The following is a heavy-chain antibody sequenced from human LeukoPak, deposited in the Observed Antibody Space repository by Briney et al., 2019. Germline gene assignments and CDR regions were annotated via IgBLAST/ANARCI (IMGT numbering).Heavy chain of an antibody. CDR1: GGSISSYY. Sequence: SETLSLTCTVSGGSISSYYWSWIRQPAGKGLEWIGRIYTSGSTNYNPSLKSRVTMSVDTSKNQFSLKLSSVTAADTAVYYCARDLGVMCNSTSCYGYYYYMDVWGKGTTVTVSS. CDR3: ARDLGVMCNSTSCYGYYYYMDV. CDR2: IYTSGST. V-gene: IGHV4-4*07. J-gene: IGHJ6*03. D-gene: IGHD2-2*01.